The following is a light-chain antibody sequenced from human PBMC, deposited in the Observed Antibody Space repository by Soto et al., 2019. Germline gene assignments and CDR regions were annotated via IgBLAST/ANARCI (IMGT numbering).Light chain of an antibody. CDR3: CSYAGSYYV. V-gene: IGLV2-11*01. CDR2: DVS. J-gene: IGLJ1*01. Sequence: QSVLTQPRSVSGSPGQSVTISCTGTSSDVGGYNYVSWYQQHPGKAPKLMIYDVSKRPSGVPERFSGSKSGNTASLTISGLQAEDEADYYCCSYAGSYYVFGTGTELTVL. CDR1: SSDVGGYNY.